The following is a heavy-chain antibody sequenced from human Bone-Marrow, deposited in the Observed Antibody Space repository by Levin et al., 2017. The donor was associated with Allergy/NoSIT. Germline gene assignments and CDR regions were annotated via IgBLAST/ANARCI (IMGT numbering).Heavy chain of an antibody. D-gene: IGHD6-19*01. CDR2: IYPADSDT. Sequence: GESLKISCKGSGYSFTVYWLAWVRQMPGKGLEWMGSIYPADSDTTYSPSFQGQVTISADRSISTAYLQWSSLKASHTAIYYCARIQAVAGARYFGSWGQGSLVTASS. CDR1: GYSFTVYW. CDR3: ARIQAVAGARYFGS. J-gene: IGHJ4*02. V-gene: IGHV5-51*01.